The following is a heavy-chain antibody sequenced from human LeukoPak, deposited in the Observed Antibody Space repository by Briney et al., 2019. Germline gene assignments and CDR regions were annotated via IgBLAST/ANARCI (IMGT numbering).Heavy chain of an antibody. CDR3: ARPYYPASDPHAFDI. Sequence: SETLSLTCTVSGYSISSGYYWGWIRQPPGKGLEWIGSIYHSGSTYYNPSPKSRVTISVDTSKNQFSLTLSSVTAADTAVYYCARPYYPASDPHAFDIWGPGTMVTVSS. V-gene: IGHV4-38-2*02. J-gene: IGHJ3*02. D-gene: IGHD3-10*01. CDR1: GYSISSGYY. CDR2: IYHSGST.